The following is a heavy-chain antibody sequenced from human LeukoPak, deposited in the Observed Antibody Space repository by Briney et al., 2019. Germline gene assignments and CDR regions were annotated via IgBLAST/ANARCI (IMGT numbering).Heavy chain of an antibody. D-gene: IGHD3-9*01. CDR3: ARRDYDILTGYFRY. J-gene: IGHJ4*02. V-gene: IGHV4-39*01. CDR1: GGSISSSSYY. CDR2: IYYSGST. Sequence: SETLSLTCTVSGGSISSSSYYWGWIRQPPGKGLEWIGSIYYSGSTYYNPSLKSRVTISVDTSKNQFSLKLSSVTAADTAVYYCARRDYDILTGYFRYWGRGTLVTVSS.